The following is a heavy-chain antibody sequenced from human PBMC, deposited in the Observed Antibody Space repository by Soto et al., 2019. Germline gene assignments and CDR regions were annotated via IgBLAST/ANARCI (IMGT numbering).Heavy chain of an antibody. Sequence: LRLSCAASGFTVSSNYMSWVRQAPGKGLEWVSVIYSGGSTYYADSVKGRFTISRDNSKNTLYLQMNSLRAEDTAVYYCARAPIYKWGYYGMDVWGQGTTVTVSS. J-gene: IGHJ6*02. D-gene: IGHD1-1*01. CDR2: IYSGGST. V-gene: IGHV3-53*01. CDR3: ARAPIYKWGYYGMDV. CDR1: GFTVSSNY.